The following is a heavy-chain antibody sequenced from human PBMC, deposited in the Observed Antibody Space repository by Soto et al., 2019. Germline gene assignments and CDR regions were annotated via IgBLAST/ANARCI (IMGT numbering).Heavy chain of an antibody. V-gene: IGHV3-21*01. CDR2: ISSSSSYI. D-gene: IGHD3-10*01. CDR3: ARDRSGPRYYFDY. J-gene: IGHJ4*02. CDR1: GFTFSSYS. Sequence: PGGSLRLSCAASGFTFSSYSMNWVRQAPGKGLEWVSSISSSSSYIYYADSVKGRFTISRDNAKNSLYLQMNSLRAEDTAVYYCARDRSGPRYYFDYWGQGTLVTVSS.